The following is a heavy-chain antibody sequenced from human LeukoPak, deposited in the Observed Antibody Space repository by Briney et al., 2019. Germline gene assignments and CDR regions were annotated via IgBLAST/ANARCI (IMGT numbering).Heavy chain of an antibody. CDR3: AREFSRRTYYYDSSGYLGY. D-gene: IGHD3-22*01. V-gene: IGHV1-69*05. CDR2: IIPIFGTA. Sequence: SVKVSCKASRGTFSSYAISWVRQAPGQGLEWMGRIIPIFGTANYAQKFQGRVTITTDESTSTAYMELSSLRSEDTAVYYCAREFSRRTYYYDSSGYLGYWGQGTLVTVSS. CDR1: RGTFSSYA. J-gene: IGHJ4*02.